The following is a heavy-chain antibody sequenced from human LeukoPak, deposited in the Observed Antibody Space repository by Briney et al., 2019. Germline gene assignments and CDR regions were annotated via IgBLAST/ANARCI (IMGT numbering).Heavy chain of an antibody. J-gene: IGHJ6*02. D-gene: IGHD6-19*01. CDR2: MNPNSGNT. Sequence: GASVKVSCKASGYTFTSYDINWVRQATGQGLEWMGWMNPNSGNTGYAQKFQGRVTMTRNTSISTAYMELSSLRSEDTAVYYCARDYGPVTAVAGPYYYYGMDVWGQGTTVTVSS. V-gene: IGHV1-8*01. CDR1: GYTFTSYD. CDR3: ARDYGPVTAVAGPYYYYGMDV.